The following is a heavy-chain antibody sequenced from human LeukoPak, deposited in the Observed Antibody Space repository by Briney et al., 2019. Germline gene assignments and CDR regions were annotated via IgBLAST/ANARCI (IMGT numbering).Heavy chain of an antibody. CDR3: ATTFPSMVRGVIITSDAFDI. V-gene: IGHV1-24*01. CDR1: GYTLTELS. CDR2: FDPEDGET. J-gene: IGHJ3*02. D-gene: IGHD3-10*01. Sequence: ASVKVSCKVSGYTLTELSMHWVRQAPGKGLEWRGGFDPEDGETIYAQKFQGRVTMTEDTSTDTAYMELSSLRSEDTAVYYCATTFPSMVRGVIITSDAFDIWGQGTMVTVSS.